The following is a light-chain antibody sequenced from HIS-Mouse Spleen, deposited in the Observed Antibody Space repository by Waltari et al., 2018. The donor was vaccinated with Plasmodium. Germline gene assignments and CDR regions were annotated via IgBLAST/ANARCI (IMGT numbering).Light chain of an antibody. CDR1: ALPKKY. V-gene: IGLV3-10*01. CDR2: EDS. J-gene: IGLJ3*02. CDR3: YSTDSSGNHRV. Sequence: SYELTQPPSVSVSPGPTARITCSGDALPKKYAYLSQQKSGQAPVLVIYEDSKRPSGIPERFSGSSSGTMATLTISGAQVEDEADYYCYSTDSSGNHRVFGGGTKLTVL.